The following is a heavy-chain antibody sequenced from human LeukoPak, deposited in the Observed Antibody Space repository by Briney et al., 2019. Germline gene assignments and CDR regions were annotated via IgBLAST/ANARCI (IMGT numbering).Heavy chain of an antibody. CDR1: GGSVNTDNYY. D-gene: IGHD2-2*03. J-gene: IGHJ3*01. CDR3: TRFGYRSAAVDIPGMDV. Sequence: AETLSLTCTVSGGSVNTDNYYWGWIRQPPGKGLEWIGNIYFSGSTYYNPSPKSRVTISVDTSKNQFSLKLTSVTAADTAVYYCTRFGYRSAAVDIPGMDVWGQGTMVT. CDR2: IYFSGST. V-gene: IGHV4-39*01.